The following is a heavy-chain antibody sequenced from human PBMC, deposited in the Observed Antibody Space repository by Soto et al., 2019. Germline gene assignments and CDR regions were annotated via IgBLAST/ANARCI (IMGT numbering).Heavy chain of an antibody. CDR1: GFTFSGST. J-gene: IGHJ4*02. CDR2: IRSKVNNYAT. D-gene: IGHD4-4*01. CDR3: SSHRDIYSSSFHDS. Sequence: PGGSLRLSCAASGFTFSGSTLIWVRQASGKGLEWIGRIRSKVNNYATEYDASVKGRVTISRDDAKNTAFLQMTSLKTEDSAIYYCSSHRDIYSSSFHDSWGPGTLVTVSS. V-gene: IGHV3-73*01.